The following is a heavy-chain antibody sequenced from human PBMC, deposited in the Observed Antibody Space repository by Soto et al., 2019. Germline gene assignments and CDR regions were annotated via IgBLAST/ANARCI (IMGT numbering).Heavy chain of an antibody. CDR2: ISDDASTT. J-gene: IGHJ6*02. V-gene: IGHV3-48*03. Sequence: LRLSCAASGFTFSSHEMNWVRQAPGKGLEWVAYISDDASTTYYADSVRGRFTISRDNAQNSLYLQMNSLRAEDTAVYYCGQGNRYGALSPVYYYYGLDVWGQGTRVTVSS. CDR3: GQGNRYGALSPVYYYYGLDV. CDR1: GFTFSSHE. D-gene: IGHD3-10*01.